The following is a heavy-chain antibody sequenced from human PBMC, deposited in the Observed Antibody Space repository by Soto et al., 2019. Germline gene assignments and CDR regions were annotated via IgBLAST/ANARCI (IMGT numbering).Heavy chain of an antibody. CDR2: ISYDGSNK. Sequence: PGGSLRLSCAASGFTFSSYGLHRVRQAPGKGLEWVAVISYDGSNKYYADSVKGRFTISRDNSKNTLYLQMNSLRAEDTAVYYCAKDQRRQWLPGIDYWGQGTLVTVSS. D-gene: IGHD6-19*01. CDR3: AKDQRRQWLPGIDY. J-gene: IGHJ4*02. V-gene: IGHV3-30*18. CDR1: GFTFSSYG.